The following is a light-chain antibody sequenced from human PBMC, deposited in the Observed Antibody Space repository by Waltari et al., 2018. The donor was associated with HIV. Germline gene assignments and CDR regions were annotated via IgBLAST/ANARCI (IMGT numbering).Light chain of an antibody. CDR3: LLSYGGGHVA. J-gene: IGLJ2*01. CDR2: DTS. CDR1: IEIVTSGHH. Sequence: QAEVTQEPSLTVSPGGTVPLTCGSTIEIVTSGHHPYWFQKKPGQAPRTLISDTSHRHSWTPARFSGALFGGKAALTLSGAQPEDEAEYYCLLSYGGGHVAFGGGTKLTV. V-gene: IGLV7-46*01.